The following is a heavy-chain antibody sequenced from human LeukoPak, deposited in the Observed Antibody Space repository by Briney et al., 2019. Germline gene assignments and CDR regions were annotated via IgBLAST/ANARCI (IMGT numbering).Heavy chain of an antibody. CDR3: AKAKVVSGIASAGLEY. Sequence: GGSLRLSCAASGFTFSSYAMSWVRQAPGKGLEWVSSISGSGVSTYYADSVKGRFTISRDNSKNTLYLQMNSLRSEDTAVYYCAKAKVVSGIASAGLEYWGQGTLVTVSS. J-gene: IGHJ4*02. CDR1: GFTFSSYA. D-gene: IGHD6-13*01. V-gene: IGHV3-23*01. CDR2: ISGSGVST.